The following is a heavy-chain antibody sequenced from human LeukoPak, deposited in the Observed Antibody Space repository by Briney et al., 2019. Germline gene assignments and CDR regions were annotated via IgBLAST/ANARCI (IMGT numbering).Heavy chain of an antibody. V-gene: IGHV5-51*01. CDR2: IYPGDSDT. J-gene: IGHJ4*02. D-gene: IGHD5-18*01. Sequence: GESLKISCRGSGYSFTSYWIGWVRQMPGKGREWMRIIYPGDSDTRYSPSFQGQVTISADKSISTAYLQWSSLTASDTAMYYCARSWMAGYGTVLDYWGQGTLVTVSS. CDR1: GYSFTSYW. CDR3: ARSWMAGYGTVLDY.